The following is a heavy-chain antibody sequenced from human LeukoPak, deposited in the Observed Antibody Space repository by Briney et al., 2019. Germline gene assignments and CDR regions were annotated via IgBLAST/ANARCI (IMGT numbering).Heavy chain of an antibody. CDR3: ARTCGSGTYYNRVGALDI. CDR2: IYPGDSDT. J-gene: IGHJ3*02. D-gene: IGHD3-10*01. CDR1: GYTFTSHW. V-gene: IGHV5-51*01. Sequence: GESLKISCKGSGYTFTSHWIGWVRQMPGKGLEWMGIIYPGDSDTRYSPSFQGQVTISADKSINTAYLQWSSLKASDTAIYYCARTCGSGTYYNRVGALDIWGQGTMVTVSS.